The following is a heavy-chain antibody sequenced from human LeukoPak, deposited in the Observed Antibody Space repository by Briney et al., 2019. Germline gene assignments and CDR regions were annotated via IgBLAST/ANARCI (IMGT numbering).Heavy chain of an antibody. CDR2: IYHSGTT. CDR3: ARMPGDNSWFDL. J-gene: IGHJ5*02. Sequence: SETLSLTCSVSGYSISSGYYWGWIRQPPGKGLDWIGSIYHSGTTYDNPSLKSRVTISVDTSKNQFSLKLSSVTAADTAVYYCARMPGDNSWFDLWGQGTLVTVSS. V-gene: IGHV4-38-2*01. D-gene: IGHD3-10*01. CDR1: GYSISSGYY.